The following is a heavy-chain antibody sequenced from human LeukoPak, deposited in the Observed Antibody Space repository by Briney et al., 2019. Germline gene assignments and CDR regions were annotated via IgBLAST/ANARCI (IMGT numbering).Heavy chain of an antibody. D-gene: IGHD6-19*01. J-gene: IGHJ5*02. Sequence: SETLSLTCTVSGGSISSYYWSWIRQPPGKGLEWIGYIYYSGNTNYNPSLKSRVTISVDTSKTQSSLKLSSVTAADTAVYYCARDSSGWYHWFDPWGQGILVTVSS. V-gene: IGHV4-59*01. CDR3: ARDSSGWYHWFDP. CDR1: GGSISSYY. CDR2: IYYSGNT.